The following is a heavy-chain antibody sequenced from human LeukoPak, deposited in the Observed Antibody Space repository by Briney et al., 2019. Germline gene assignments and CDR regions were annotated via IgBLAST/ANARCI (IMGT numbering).Heavy chain of an antibody. Sequence: PGGSLRLSCAASGFTFSSYTMNWVRQAPGKGLEWVSSISSSSGYIYYADSVKGRFTISRDNAKNSLYLQMNSLRAEDTAMYYCARDRNYDYIWGSYRPDYFDYWGQGTLVTVSS. CDR1: GFTFSSYT. V-gene: IGHV3-21*01. CDR3: ARDRNYDYIWGSYRPDYFDY. D-gene: IGHD3-16*02. CDR2: ISSSSGYI. J-gene: IGHJ4*02.